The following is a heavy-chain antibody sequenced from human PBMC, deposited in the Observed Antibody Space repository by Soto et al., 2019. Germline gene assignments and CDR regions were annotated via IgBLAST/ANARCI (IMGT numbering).Heavy chain of an antibody. CDR1: GYIFTGNY. J-gene: IGHJ6*02. CDR3: ARASGYCTNGVCYPPPIYYYYYGMDV. Sequence: ASVKVSCKASGYIFTGNYMHWVRQATGQGLEWMGWMNPNSGNTGYAQKFQGRVTMTRNTSISTAYMELSSLRSEDTAVYYCARASGYCTNGVCYPPPIYYYYYGMDVWGQGTTVTVSS. D-gene: IGHD2-8*01. V-gene: IGHV1-8*02. CDR2: MNPNSGNT.